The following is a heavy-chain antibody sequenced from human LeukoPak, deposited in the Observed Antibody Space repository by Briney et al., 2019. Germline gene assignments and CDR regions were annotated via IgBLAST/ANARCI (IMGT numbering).Heavy chain of an antibody. CDR1: GLTFSNVW. V-gene: IGHV3-74*01. CDR2: INSAGSST. J-gene: IGHJ3*01. Sequence: PGGSLRLSCAVSGLTFSNVWMHWVRQAPGQGLVWVSRINSAGSSTVYADPVKGRFTISRDNAKNMLYLQMNSLRADDTAVYYCASFRDSENWGQGTMVTVSS. CDR3: ASFRDSEN. D-gene: IGHD2-21*01.